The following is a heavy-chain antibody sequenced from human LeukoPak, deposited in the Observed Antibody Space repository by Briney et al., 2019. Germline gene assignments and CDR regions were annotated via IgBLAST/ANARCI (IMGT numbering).Heavy chain of an antibody. CDR2: ISSSGGST. V-gene: IGHV3-23*01. Sequence: PGGSLRLSCAASGFTFSSYAMSWVRQAPGKGLEWVSGISSSGGSTSYADSVKGHFTVSRDNSKNTLYLQMNTLRAEDTALYYCAKNPLRAAPAFFDYWGWGTLVTVSS. J-gene: IGHJ4*02. CDR3: AKNPLRAAPAFFDY. CDR1: GFTFSSYA. D-gene: IGHD2-15*01.